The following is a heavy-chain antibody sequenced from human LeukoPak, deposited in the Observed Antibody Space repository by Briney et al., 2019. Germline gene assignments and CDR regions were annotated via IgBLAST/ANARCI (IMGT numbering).Heavy chain of an antibody. Sequence: GGSLRLSCAASGFTLSSYAMSWVRQAPGKGLEWVSAISDTGNTYHADSVKGHFPISRDSSKNTLFLQMNRLRPEDAAVYYCAKAPVTTCRGAFCYPFDYWGLGALVTVSS. V-gene: IGHV3-23*01. CDR2: ISDTGNT. D-gene: IGHD2-15*01. J-gene: IGHJ4*02. CDR3: AKAPVTTCRGAFCYPFDY. CDR1: GFTLSSYA.